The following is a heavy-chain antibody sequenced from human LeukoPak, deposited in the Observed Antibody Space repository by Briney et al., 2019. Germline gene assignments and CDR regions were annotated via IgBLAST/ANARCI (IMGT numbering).Heavy chain of an antibody. Sequence: GGSLRLSCAASGFTFSVYGMHWVRQAPGKGLEWVALLSGDETYIDYTDSVEGRFTISRDTSKNTLFLQMNSLRADDTAIYYCAKAAVYSRNWTPFDDWGQGTLVIVSS. CDR1: GFTFSVYG. CDR3: AKAAVYSRNWTPFDD. V-gene: IGHV3-30*18. D-gene: IGHD6-13*01. CDR2: LSGDETYI. J-gene: IGHJ4*02.